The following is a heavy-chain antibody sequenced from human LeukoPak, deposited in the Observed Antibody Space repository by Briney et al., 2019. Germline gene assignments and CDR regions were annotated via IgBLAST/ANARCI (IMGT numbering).Heavy chain of an antibody. CDR3: AKDIEAYGANTYNMDV. V-gene: IGHV3-9*01. CDR2: ISWNSKNI. J-gene: IGHJ6*03. Sequence: GGSLRLSCVASGFTFRDYAMHWVRQAPGKGLEWVSGISWNSKNIGYADSVKGRFIISRDNAKNSMYLQMNSMRLEDTALYYCAKDIEAYGANTYNMDVWGKGTTVTVSS. D-gene: IGHD4/OR15-4a*01. CDR1: GFTFRDYA.